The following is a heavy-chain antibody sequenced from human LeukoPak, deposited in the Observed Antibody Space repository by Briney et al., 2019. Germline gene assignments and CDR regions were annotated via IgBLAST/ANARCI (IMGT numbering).Heavy chain of an antibody. D-gene: IGHD4-17*01. CDR1: GFTFSSYW. V-gene: IGHV3-7*03. CDR2: IKQDGSEK. CDR3: TTRPLDYGDYAY. J-gene: IGHJ4*02. Sequence: GGSLRLSCAASGFTFSSYWMSWVRQAPGKGLEWVANIKQDGSEKYYVDSVKGRFTISRDNAKNSLYLQMNSLKTEDTAVYYCTTRPLDYGDYAYWGQGTLVTVSS.